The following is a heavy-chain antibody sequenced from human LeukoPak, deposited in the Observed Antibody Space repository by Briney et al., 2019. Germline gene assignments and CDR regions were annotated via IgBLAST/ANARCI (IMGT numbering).Heavy chain of an antibody. CDR2: IWYDGSNK. J-gene: IGHJ3*02. D-gene: IGHD2-15*01. V-gene: IGHV3-33*06. Sequence: GALRLSCAASGFTFSSYGMHWVRQAPGKGLEWVAVIWYDGSNKYYADSVKGRFTISRDNSKNTLYLQMNSLRAEDTAVYYCAKAIEILCDAFDIWGQGTMVTVSS. CDR3: AKAIEILCDAFDI. CDR1: GFTFSSYG.